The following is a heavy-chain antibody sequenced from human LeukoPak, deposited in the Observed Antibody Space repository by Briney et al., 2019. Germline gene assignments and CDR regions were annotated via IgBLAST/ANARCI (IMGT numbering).Heavy chain of an antibody. D-gene: IGHD2-2*01. J-gene: IGHJ6*03. CDR2: IIPIFGTA. CDR3: ARGDIVVVPAAREVYYYYMDV. CDR1: GGTFSSYA. Sequence: SVKVSCKASGGTFSSYAISWVRQAPVQGLERMGGIIPIFGTANYAQKFQGRVTITTDESTSTAYMELSSLRSEDTAVYYCARGDIVVVPAAREVYYYYMDVWGKGTTVTVSS. V-gene: IGHV1-69*05.